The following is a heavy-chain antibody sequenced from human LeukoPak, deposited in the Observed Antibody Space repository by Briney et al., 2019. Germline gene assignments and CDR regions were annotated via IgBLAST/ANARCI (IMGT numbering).Heavy chain of an antibody. J-gene: IGHJ4*02. V-gene: IGHV4-59*01. CDR3: ARVRDRYGETDY. Sequence: SETLSLTCTVSGGYMSSNYWGWIRRPPGKGLEWVGYIHHTRGATYSPSLRSRLSLSIDTSRNQFSLRLNSVTPADTAVYFCARVRDRYGETDYWGQGALVTVSS. D-gene: IGHD3-10*01. CDR1: GGYMSSNY. CDR2: IHHTRGA.